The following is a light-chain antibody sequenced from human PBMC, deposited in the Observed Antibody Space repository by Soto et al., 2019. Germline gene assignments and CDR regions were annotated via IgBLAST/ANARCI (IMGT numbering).Light chain of an antibody. CDR3: HRCGSSTRGIT. Sequence: VSTQSLGTLSLATGEGATLSFRASQTVRNNDLAWYHQNPGQAPRLLIYDASSRATGIPDRCSGSACGTDFTINISTLEHGDFATYWAHRCGSSTRGITFGRGKRLEIK. J-gene: IGKJ5*01. V-gene: IGKV3-20*01. CDR2: DAS. CDR1: QTVRNND.